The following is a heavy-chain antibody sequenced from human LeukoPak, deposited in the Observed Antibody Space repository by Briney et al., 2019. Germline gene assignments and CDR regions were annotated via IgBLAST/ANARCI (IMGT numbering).Heavy chain of an antibody. CDR1: GGSISSYY. CDR3: ASLKNYYDSSGYLVTDAFDI. J-gene: IGHJ3*02. Sequence: PSETLSLTCTVSGGSISSYYWSWIRQPAGKGLEWIGRIYTSGSTNYNPSLKSRVTMSVDTSKNQFSLKLSSVTAADTAVYYCASLKNYYDSSGYLVTDAFDIWGQGTMVTVSS. CDR2: IYTSGST. D-gene: IGHD3-22*01. V-gene: IGHV4-4*07.